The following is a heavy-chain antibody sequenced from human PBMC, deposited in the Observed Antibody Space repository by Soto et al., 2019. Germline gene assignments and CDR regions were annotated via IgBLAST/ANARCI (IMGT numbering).Heavy chain of an antibody. CDR3: ARDEDRFNSGYGFSMDV. J-gene: IGHJ6*02. Sequence: PGGSLRLSCAASGFTFSSYAMHWVRQAPGKGLEWVAVISYDGSNKYYADSVKGRFTISRDNSKNTLYLQMNSLRAEDTAVYYCARDEDRFNSGYGFSMDVWGQGTTVTISS. D-gene: IGHD5-12*01. CDR2: ISYDGSNK. CDR1: GFTFSSYA. V-gene: IGHV3-30-3*01.